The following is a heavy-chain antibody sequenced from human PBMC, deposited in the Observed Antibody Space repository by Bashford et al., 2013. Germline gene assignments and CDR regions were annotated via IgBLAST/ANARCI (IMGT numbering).Heavy chain of an antibody. CDR2: IDYTEST. Sequence: SETLSLTCAVSGGSLTSNSYYWAWIRQPPGKGLEWIAIIDYTESTYYTPSLRSRLTVSADTSKNQFSLKLTSATAADTAAYYYYGMDVWGQGTTVTVSS. J-gene: IGHJ6*02. CDR3: YGMDV. CDR1: GGSLTSNSYY. V-gene: IGHV4-39*01.